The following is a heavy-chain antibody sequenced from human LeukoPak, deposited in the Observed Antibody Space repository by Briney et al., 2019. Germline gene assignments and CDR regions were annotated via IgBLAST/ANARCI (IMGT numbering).Heavy chain of an antibody. V-gene: IGHV4-39*01. Sequence: SETLSLTCTVSGGSISSSSYYWGWIRQPPGKGLEWIGSIYYSGSTYYNPFLKSRVTISVDTSKNQFSLKLSSVTAADTAVYYCARRSIVGATSAGNAFDIWGQGTMVTVSS. CDR3: ARRSIVGATSAGNAFDI. J-gene: IGHJ3*02. D-gene: IGHD1-26*01. CDR2: IYYSGST. CDR1: GGSISSSSYY.